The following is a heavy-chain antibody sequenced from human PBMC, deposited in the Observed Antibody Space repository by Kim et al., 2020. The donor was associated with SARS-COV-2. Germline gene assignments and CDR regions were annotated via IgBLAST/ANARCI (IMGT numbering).Heavy chain of an antibody. CDR2: IYYSGST. CDR3: ARETYYYDSSGYYYGGFDP. D-gene: IGHD3-22*01. Sequence: SETLSLTCTVSGGSISSYYWSWIRQPPGKGLEWIGYIYYSGSTNYNPSLKSRVTISVDTSKNQFSLKLSSVTAADTAVYYCARETYYYDSSGYYYGGFDPWGQGTLVTVSS. CDR1: GGSISSYY. J-gene: IGHJ5*02. V-gene: IGHV4-59*01.